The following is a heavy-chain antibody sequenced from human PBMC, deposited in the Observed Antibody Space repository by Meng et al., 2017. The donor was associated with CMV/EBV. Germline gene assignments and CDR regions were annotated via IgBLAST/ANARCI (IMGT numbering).Heavy chain of an antibody. V-gene: IGHV3-9*01. CDR3: AKDIANYYDSSGDLDY. CDR2: ISWNSGSI. J-gene: IGHJ4*02. D-gene: IGHD3-22*01. CDR1: GFTFDAYA. Sequence: GGSLRLSCAASGFTFDAYAMHWVRQAPGKGLEWVSGISWNSGSIGYADSVKGRFTISRDNAKNSLYLQMNSLRAEDTALYYCAKDIANYYDSSGDLDYWGQGTLVTVSS.